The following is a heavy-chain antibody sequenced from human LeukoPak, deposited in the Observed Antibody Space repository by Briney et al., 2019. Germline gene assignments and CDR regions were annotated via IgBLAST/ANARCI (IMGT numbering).Heavy chain of an antibody. J-gene: IGHJ6*03. V-gene: IGHV4-4*07. D-gene: IGHD5-18*01. CDR3: ARSLTLGIAMVNGYYYYYYMDV. Sequence: EPSETLSLTCTVSGGSISSYYWSWIRQPAGKGLEWIGRIYTSGSTNYNPSLKSRVTMSVDTSKNQFSLKLSSVTAADTAVYYCARSLTLGIAMVNGYYYYYYMDVWGKGTTVTVSS. CDR2: IYTSGST. CDR1: GGSISSYY.